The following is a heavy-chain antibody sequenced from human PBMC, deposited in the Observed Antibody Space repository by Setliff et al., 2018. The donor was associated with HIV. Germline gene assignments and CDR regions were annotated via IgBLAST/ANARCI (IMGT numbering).Heavy chain of an antibody. CDR1: GFTFSSYA. V-gene: IGHV3-48*04. Sequence: PGGSLRLSCAASGFTFSSYAMSWVRQAPGKGLEWVSAISGSGSTIYYADSVKGRFTISRDNAKNSLYLQMNSLRAEDTAVYYCARDRAPLVPATAGYWGQGTLVTV. J-gene: IGHJ4*02. CDR3: ARDRAPLVPATAGY. CDR2: ISGSGSTI. D-gene: IGHD2-2*01.